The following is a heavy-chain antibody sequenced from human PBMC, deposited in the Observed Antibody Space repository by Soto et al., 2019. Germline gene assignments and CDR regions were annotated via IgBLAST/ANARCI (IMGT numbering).Heavy chain of an antibody. Sequence: GGSLRLSCAASGFTFSSYAMSWVRQAPGKGLEWVSAISGSGGSTYYADSVKGRFTISRDNSKNTLYLQMNSLRAEDTAVYYCAKDPSVSPGFDILTGYYTTSANYFDYWGQGTLVTVSS. J-gene: IGHJ4*02. CDR1: GFTFSSYA. D-gene: IGHD3-9*01. CDR2: ISGSGGST. V-gene: IGHV3-23*01. CDR3: AKDPSVSPGFDILTGYYTTSANYFDY.